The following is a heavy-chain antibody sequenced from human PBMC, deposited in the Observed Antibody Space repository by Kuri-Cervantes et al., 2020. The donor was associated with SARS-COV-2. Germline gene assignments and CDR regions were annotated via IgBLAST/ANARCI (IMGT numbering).Heavy chain of an antibody. V-gene: IGHV1-2*04. CDR2: INPNSGGT. D-gene: IGHD3-10*01. Sequence: ASVKVSCKASGYTLSDYCMYWVRQAPGQGLEWMGWINPNSGGTNYAQKFQGWVTMTRDTSISTAYMELSRLRSDDTAVYYCATGMVRGLIQSYYYGMDVWGQGTTVTVSS. J-gene: IGHJ6*02. CDR1: GYTLSDYC. CDR3: ATGMVRGLIQSYYYGMDV.